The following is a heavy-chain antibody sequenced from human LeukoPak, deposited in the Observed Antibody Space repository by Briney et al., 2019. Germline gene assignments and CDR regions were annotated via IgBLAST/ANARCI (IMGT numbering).Heavy chain of an antibody. V-gene: IGHV3-23*01. CDR1: GFTFSNYA. CDR3: AKVHKSGYVGGGFDY. Sequence: GGSLRLSCAASGFTFSNYAMSWVRQAPGKGLEWVSVISSSGGSTYYADSVKGRFTISRDNSKNTLYLQMNSLRAEDTALYFCAKVHKSGYVGGGFDYWGQGTLVTVSS. J-gene: IGHJ4*02. D-gene: IGHD3-22*01. CDR2: ISSSGGST.